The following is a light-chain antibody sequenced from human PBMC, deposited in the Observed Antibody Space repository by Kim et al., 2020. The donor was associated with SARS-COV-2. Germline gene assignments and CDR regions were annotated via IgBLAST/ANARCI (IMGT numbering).Light chain of an antibody. Sequence: PGETASITCSGDKLGDKYACWYQQKPGQSPVLVIYQDSKRPSGIPERFSGSNSGNTATLTISGTQAMDEADYYCQAWDSSTADVVFGGGTKLTVL. V-gene: IGLV3-1*01. CDR3: QAWDSSTADVV. CDR1: KLGDKY. CDR2: QDS. J-gene: IGLJ2*01.